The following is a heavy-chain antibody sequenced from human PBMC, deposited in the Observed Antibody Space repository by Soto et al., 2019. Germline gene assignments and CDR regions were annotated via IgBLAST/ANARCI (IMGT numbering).Heavy chain of an antibody. J-gene: IGHJ4*02. CDR2: VSIGGST. CDR1: GFTFSSYA. V-gene: IGHV3-23*01. CDR3: EKRRGAGGHFDY. Sequence: GGSLRLSCAASGFTFSSYAMGWVRQGPGKGLEWVAVVSIGGSTHYADSVRGRFTISRDNSKNTLSLQMNGLTAEDTAVYFCEKRRGAGGHFDYWGQGALVTVSS. D-gene: IGHD2-15*01.